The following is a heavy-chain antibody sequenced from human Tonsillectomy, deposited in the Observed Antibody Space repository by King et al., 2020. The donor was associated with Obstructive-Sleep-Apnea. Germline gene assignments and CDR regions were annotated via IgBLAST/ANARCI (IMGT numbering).Heavy chain of an antibody. Sequence: VQLQESGPGLVKPSETLSLTCTVSGGSISSYYWSWIRQPPGKGLEWIGYIYYSGSTNYNPSLKSRVTISVDTSKNQFSLKLSSVTAADTAVYYCTRDTGFEVTTYYFDYWGQGTLVTVSS. CDR2: IYYSGST. J-gene: IGHJ4*02. V-gene: IGHV4-59*01. D-gene: IGHD4-17*01. CDR3: TRDTGFEVTTYYFDY. CDR1: GGSISSYY.